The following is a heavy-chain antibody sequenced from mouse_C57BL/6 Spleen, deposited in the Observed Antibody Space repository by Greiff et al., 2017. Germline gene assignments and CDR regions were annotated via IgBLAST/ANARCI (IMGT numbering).Heavy chain of an antibody. V-gene: IGHV14-4*01. CDR2: IDPENGDT. CDR3: ATWSYDPFAY. J-gene: IGHJ3*01. Sequence: EVQLQQSGAELVRPGASVKLSCTASGFNIKDDYMHWVKQRPEQGLEWIGWIDPENGDTEYASKFQGKATITADTSSNTAYLQLSSLTSEGTAVYDCATWSYDPFAYWGQGTLVTVSA. CDR1: GFNIKDDY. D-gene: IGHD2-12*01.